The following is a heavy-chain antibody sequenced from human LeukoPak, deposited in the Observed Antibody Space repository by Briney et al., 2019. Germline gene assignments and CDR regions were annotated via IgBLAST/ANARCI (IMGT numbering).Heavy chain of an antibody. CDR1: GFTFSSYG. Sequence: GGSLRLSCAASGFTFSSYGMSWVRKAPGKGLEWVSSIGGSGANTYYADSVKGRFTISRDNSKSTMYLRMNSLRAEDTAVYHCAKTNGYYDLWGQGTLVTVSS. D-gene: IGHD3-22*01. J-gene: IGHJ4*02. V-gene: IGHV3-23*01. CDR2: IGGSGANT. CDR3: AKTNGYYDL.